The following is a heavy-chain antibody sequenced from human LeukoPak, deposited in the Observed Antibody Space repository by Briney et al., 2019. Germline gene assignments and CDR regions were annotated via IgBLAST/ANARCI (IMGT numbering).Heavy chain of an antibody. CDR3: ARYSSGYYYVLDY. Sequence: SETLSLTCTVSGGSISSYYWSWIRQPPGKGLEWIGYIYYSGSTNYNPSLKSRLTISVHTSKNQFSLKLSSVTAADTAVYYCARYSSGYYYVLDYWGQGTLVTVSS. V-gene: IGHV4-59*08. CDR1: GGSISSYY. J-gene: IGHJ4*02. D-gene: IGHD3-22*01. CDR2: IYYSGST.